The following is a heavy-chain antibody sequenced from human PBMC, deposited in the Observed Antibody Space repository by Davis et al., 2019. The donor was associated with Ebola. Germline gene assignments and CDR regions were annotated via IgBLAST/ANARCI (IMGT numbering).Heavy chain of an antibody. J-gene: IGHJ4*02. Sequence: SETLSLTCAVYGGSFSGYYWSWIRQPPGKGLEWIGEINHSGSTNYNPSLKSRVTISVDTSKNQFSLKLSSVTAADTAVYYCARESFYYDSSGDHKGSFDYWGQGTLVTVSS. CDR2: INHSGST. CDR1: GGSFSGYY. D-gene: IGHD3-22*01. CDR3: ARESFYYDSSGDHKGSFDY. V-gene: IGHV4-34*01.